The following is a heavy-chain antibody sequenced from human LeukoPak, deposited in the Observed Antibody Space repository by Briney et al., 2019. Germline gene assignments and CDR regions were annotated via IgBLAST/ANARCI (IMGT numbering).Heavy chain of an antibody. J-gene: IGHJ3*02. CDR3: AREELLNAFDI. CDR2: IYYSGST. CDR1: GGSISSYY. V-gene: IGHV4-59*01. D-gene: IGHD1-26*01. Sequence: SETLSLTCTVSGGSISSYYWSWIRQPPGKGLEWIGYIYYSGSTNYNPSLKSRVTISVDTSKNQFSLKLSSVIAADTAVYYCAREELLNAFDIWGQGTMVTVSS.